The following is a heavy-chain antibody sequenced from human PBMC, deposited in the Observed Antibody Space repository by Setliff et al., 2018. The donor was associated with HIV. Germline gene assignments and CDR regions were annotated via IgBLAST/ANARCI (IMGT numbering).Heavy chain of an antibody. D-gene: IGHD6-19*01. V-gene: IGHV1-18*01. J-gene: IGHJ6*02. Sequence: ASVKVSCKASGYTFTNYGISWVRQAPGHGLEWMGWISPHIGHTNYAQTFQGRVTMNVDTSTSRAYLEVRSLRSDDTAVYFCARLGSGWSDSYYYAMDVWGQGTTVTVSS. CDR2: ISPHIGHT. CDR3: ARLGSGWSDSYYYAMDV. CDR1: GYTFTNYG.